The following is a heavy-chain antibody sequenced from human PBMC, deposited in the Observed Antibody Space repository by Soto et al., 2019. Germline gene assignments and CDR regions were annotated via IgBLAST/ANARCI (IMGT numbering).Heavy chain of an antibody. V-gene: IGHV3-23*01. J-gene: IGHJ4*02. CDR1: GFTFNTNG. Sequence: EVQLLESGGALVQPGGSLRLSCAASGFTFNTNGMSWVRQAPGKGLEWVSVISGSGDRIYYVDSVKGRFTISRDNSENSVYLQMNSLKTEDTAVYYCVRATYFSDSSGYTRCLDFWGQGSLVTVSS. CDR3: VRATYFSDSSGYTRCLDF. D-gene: IGHD3-22*01. CDR2: ISGSGDRI.